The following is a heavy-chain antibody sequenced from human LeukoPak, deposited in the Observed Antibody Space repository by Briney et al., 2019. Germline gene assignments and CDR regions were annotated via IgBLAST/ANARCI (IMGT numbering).Heavy chain of an antibody. CDR2: INHSGST. Sequence: SETLSLTCAVYGGSFSGYYWSWIRQPPGKGLEWIGEINHSGSTNYNPSLKSRVTISVDTSKNQFSLELSSVTAADTAVYYCARVFRITMIVVVTPNSYYFDYWGQGTLVTVSS. CDR1: GGSFSGYY. CDR3: ARVFRITMIVVVTPNSYYFDY. V-gene: IGHV4-34*01. J-gene: IGHJ4*02. D-gene: IGHD3-22*01.